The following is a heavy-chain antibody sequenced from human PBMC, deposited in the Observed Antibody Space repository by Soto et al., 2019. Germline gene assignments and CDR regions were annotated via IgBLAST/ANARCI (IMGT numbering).Heavy chain of an antibody. Sequence: LRETLSLTCTVSGGSISSSSYSWGWIRQPPGKGLGGIGSIEYSVSTYYNPSLKSRVIISVDTSKNQFSLNLSSVTAADTAVYYCARAENERAGIYRPPDYWGQGTLVTVSS. D-gene: IGHD5-12*01. V-gene: IGHV4-39*07. CDR1: GGSISSSSYS. J-gene: IGHJ4*02. CDR2: IEYSVST. CDR3: ARAENERAGIYRPPDY.